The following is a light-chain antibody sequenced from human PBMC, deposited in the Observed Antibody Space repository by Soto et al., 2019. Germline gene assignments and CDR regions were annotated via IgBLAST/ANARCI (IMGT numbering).Light chain of an antibody. CDR2: AAS. Sequence: DIQMTQSPSSLSASVGDSVTIICRASQSVSSYLNWYQHKPGKAPKLLISAASTLESGVPSRFSGRGSGTDFTLTITSLQPEDFATYYCQQTNSFPFTFGQGTRLEIK. CDR1: QSVSSY. CDR3: QQTNSFPFT. V-gene: IGKV1-39*01. J-gene: IGKJ5*01.